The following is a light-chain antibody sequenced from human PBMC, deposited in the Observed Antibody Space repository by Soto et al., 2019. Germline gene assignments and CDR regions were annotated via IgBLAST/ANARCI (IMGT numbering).Light chain of an antibody. CDR3: LLFYSGALV. V-gene: IGLV7-46*01. CDR2: DTT. J-gene: IGLJ2*01. Sequence: QTVVTQEPSLTVSPGGTVTLTCGSSTGTVTSGHYPYWIQQKPGQAPRTLIYDTTNKHSWTPARFSASLLGGKAALTLSGAQPEDEADCYCLLFYSGALVFGGGTKVTVL. CDR1: TGTVTSGHY.